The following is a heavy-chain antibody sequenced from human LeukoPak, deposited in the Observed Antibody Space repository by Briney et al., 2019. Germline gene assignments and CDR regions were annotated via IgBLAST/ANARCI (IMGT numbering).Heavy chain of an antibody. CDR2: ISARGGTT. CDR3: AKDVPELEPRST. D-gene: IGHD1-14*01. Sequence: GGSLRLSCAASGFTVSSNYMSWVRQAPGKGLEWVSAISARGGTTYYADSVKGRFTISRDNSKNTLYLQMNSLRAEDTAVYYCAKDVPELEPRSTWGQGTLVTVSS. CDR1: GFTVSSNY. J-gene: IGHJ4*02. V-gene: IGHV3-23*01.